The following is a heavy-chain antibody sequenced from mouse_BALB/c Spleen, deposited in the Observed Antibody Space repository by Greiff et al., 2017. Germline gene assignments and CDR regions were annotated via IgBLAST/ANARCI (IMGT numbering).Heavy chain of an antibody. CDR3: ARDPSYDYDGDYYAMDY. Sequence: EVNVVESGGGLVQPGGSLRLSCATSGFTFTDYYMSWVRQPPGKALEWLGFIRNKANGYTTEYSASVKGRFTISRDNSQSILYLQMNTLRAEDSATYYCARDPSYDYDGDYYAMDYWGQGTSVTVSS. CDR1: GFTFTDYY. D-gene: IGHD2-4*01. V-gene: IGHV7-3*02. J-gene: IGHJ4*01. CDR2: IRNKANGYTT.